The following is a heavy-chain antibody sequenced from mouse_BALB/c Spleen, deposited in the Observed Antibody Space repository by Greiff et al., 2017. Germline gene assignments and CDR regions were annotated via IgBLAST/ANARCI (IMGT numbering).Heavy chain of an antibody. V-gene: IGHV5-6-3*01. D-gene: IGHD1-2*01. Sequence: DVQLVESGGGLVQPGGSLKLSCAASGFTFSSYGMSWVRQTPDKRLELVATINSNGGSTYYPDSVKGRFTISRDNAKNTLYLQMSSLKSEDTAMYYCARECITTASWFAYWGQGTLVTVSA. CDR3: ARECITTASWFAY. CDR2: INSNGGST. CDR1: GFTFSSYG. J-gene: IGHJ3*01.